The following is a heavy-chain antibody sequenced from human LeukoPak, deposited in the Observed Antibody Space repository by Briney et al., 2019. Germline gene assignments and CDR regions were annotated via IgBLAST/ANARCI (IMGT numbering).Heavy chain of an antibody. CDR2: INHSGST. D-gene: IGHD1-26*01. V-gene: IGHV4-34*01. Sequence: PSETLSLTCAVYGGSFSTYYWNWIRQPPGKGLEWIGEINHSGSTYCNPSLKSRVTISVDTSKNQFSLKLNSVTAADTAVYYCATTTIRLGYWGQGTLVTVSS. CDR1: GGSFSTYY. CDR3: ATTTIRLGY. J-gene: IGHJ4*02.